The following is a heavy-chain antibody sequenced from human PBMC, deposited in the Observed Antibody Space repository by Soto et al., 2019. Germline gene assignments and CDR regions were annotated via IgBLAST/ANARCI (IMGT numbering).Heavy chain of an antibody. CDR3: AGGGTRGDCYFYEKDV. CDR2: TYYRSKWYN. V-gene: IGHV6-1*01. D-gene: IGHD2-15*01. Sequence: SQTLSLTCAISGDSVSSNSAAWNWIRQSPSRGLEWLGRTYYRSKWYNDYAVSVKSRITINPDTSKNQFSLQLNSVTPEDTAEYYCAGGGTRGDCYFYEKDVWGQGTTVTVSS. J-gene: IGHJ6*02. CDR1: GDSVSSNSAA.